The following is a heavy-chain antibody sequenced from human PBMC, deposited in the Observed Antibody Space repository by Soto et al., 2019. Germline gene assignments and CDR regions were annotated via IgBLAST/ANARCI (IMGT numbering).Heavy chain of an antibody. J-gene: IGHJ4*02. CDR2: IIPIFGTP. CDR3: ARDRDDYGSGNYYNRVDF. D-gene: IGHD3-10*01. CDR1: GGIFSTYA. Sequence: QVQLVQPGAEAKKPGSSVKVSCKASGGIFSTYAISRLRQAPGQGLERMGGIIPIFGTPNYAQRFQGRVTISGDESTSTGYVELSRLGSEDTVVYCCARDRDDYGSGNYYNRVDFWGQGALVSVSS. V-gene: IGHV1-69*01.